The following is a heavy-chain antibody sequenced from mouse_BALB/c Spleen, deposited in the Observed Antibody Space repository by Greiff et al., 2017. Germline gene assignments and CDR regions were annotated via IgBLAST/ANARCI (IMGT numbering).Heavy chain of an antibody. CDR1: GYAFSSYW. Sequence: VQLQQSGAELVRPGSSVKISCKASGYAFSSYWMNWVKQRPGQGLEWIGQIYPGDGDTNYNGKFKGKATLTADKSSSTAYMELSSLTNEDSAVYYCTRKSSGMGFAYWGQGTLVTVSA. CDR3: TRKSSGMGFAY. V-gene: IGHV1-80*01. CDR2: IYPGDGDT. D-gene: IGHD4-1*01. J-gene: IGHJ3*01.